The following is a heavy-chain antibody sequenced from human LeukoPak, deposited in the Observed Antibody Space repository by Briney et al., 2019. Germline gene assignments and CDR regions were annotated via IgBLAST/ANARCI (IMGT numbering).Heavy chain of an antibody. J-gene: IGHJ4*02. CDR2: ISSSSSTI. CDR3: AREGSRLFDY. D-gene: IGHD6-13*01. CDR1: GFTFSSYS. Sequence: PGGSLRLSCAASGFTFSSYSMNWVRQAPGKGLEWVSYISSSSSTIYYADSVKGRFTISRDNAKNSLYLQMNSLRAEDTAVYYCAREGSRLFDYWGQGTLVTVSS. V-gene: IGHV3-48*04.